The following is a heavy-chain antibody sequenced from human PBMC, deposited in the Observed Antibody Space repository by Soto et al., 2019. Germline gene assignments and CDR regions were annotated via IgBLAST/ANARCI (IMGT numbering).Heavy chain of an antibody. CDR1: GYSFTAFH. CDR3: ARAPYSSSSFFFDY. CDR2: INPNNGHA. V-gene: IGHV1-46*01. D-gene: IGHD6-6*01. J-gene: IGHJ4*02. Sequence: GASVKVSCKASGYSFTAFHMHWVRQAPGLGLEWMGIINPNNGHANIAQRFQGRVALTWDTSTSTVYMELSGLRSDDTAVYYCARAPYSSSSFFFDYWGQGTPVTVSS.